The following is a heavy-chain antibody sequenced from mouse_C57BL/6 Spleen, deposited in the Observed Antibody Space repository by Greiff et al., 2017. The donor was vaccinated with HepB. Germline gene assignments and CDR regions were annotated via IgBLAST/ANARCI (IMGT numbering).Heavy chain of an antibody. CDR2: IDPNSGGT. CDR3: ARGEVVATWDWYFDV. V-gene: IGHV1-72*01. CDR1: GYTFTSYW. D-gene: IGHD1-1*01. J-gene: IGHJ1*03. Sequence: QVQLQQSGAELVKPGASVKLSCKASGYTFTSYWMHWVKQRPGRGLEWIGRIDPNSGGTKYNEKFKSKATLTVDKPSSTAYMQLSSLTSEDSAVYYCARGEVVATWDWYFDVWGTVTTVTVSS.